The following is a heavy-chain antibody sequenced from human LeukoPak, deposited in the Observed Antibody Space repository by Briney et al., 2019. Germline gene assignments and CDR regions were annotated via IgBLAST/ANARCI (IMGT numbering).Heavy chain of an antibody. CDR1: GGSINSGVYY. CDR2: IFYSGSI. V-gene: IGHV4-31*03. D-gene: IGHD3-9*01. CDR3: AREYSDILTGYYLFDS. Sequence: SQTLSLTCTVSGGSINSGVYYWSWIRQYPGKGLEWIGSIFYSGSIYYHPSLKSRFTISVDTSKNQFSLKLSSVTAADTAVYYCAREYSDILTGYYLFDSWGQGTLVTVSS. J-gene: IGHJ4*02.